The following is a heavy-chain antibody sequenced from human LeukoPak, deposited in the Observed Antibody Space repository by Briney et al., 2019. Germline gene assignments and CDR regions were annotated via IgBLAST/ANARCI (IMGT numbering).Heavy chain of an antibody. CDR1: GFTFSSYN. V-gene: IGHV3-21*01. CDR2: ISGTSNYI. CDR3: ARDGQQFCSAGSCQNWFDP. J-gene: IGHJ5*02. Sequence: PGGSLRLSCAASGFTFSSYNMNWVRQAPGKGLEWVSSISGTSNYIYYADSLKGRATISRDNAKNSLYLQMNNLRAEDSAVYYCARDGQQFCSAGSCQNWFDPWGQGTPVTVSS. D-gene: IGHD2-15*01.